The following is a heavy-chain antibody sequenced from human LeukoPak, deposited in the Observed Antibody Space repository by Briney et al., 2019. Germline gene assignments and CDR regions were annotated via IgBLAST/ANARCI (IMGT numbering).Heavy chain of an antibody. CDR2: MNPNSGNT. Sequence: ASVKVSCKASGYTFTSYDINWVRQATGQGLEWMGWMNPNSGNTGYAQKFQGRVTITRNTSISTAYMELNSLRVEDTAIYYCARECLSHYSGSGSFYGGIDSWGQGTLVTVSS. CDR1: GYTFTSYD. D-gene: IGHD3-10*01. J-gene: IGHJ4*02. CDR3: ARECLSHYSGSGSFYGGIDS. V-gene: IGHV1-8*03.